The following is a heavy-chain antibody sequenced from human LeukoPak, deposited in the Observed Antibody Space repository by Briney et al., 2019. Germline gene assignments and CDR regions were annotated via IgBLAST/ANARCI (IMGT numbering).Heavy chain of an antibody. D-gene: IGHD5-18*01. CDR1: GFTFRSYA. V-gene: IGHV3-23*01. CDR2: ISGSGGST. CDR3: AKGSMVTESEFFDY. Sequence: GGSLRLSCAASGFTFRSYAMSWVRQAPGKGLEWVSAISGSGGSTYYADSVKGRFTISRDNSKNTLYLQMNSLRAEDTAVYYCAKGSMVTESEFFDYWGQGTLVTVSS. J-gene: IGHJ4*02.